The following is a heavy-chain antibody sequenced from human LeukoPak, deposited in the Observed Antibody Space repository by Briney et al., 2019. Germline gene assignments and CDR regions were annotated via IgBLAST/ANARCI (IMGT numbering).Heavy chain of an antibody. J-gene: IGHJ4*02. V-gene: IGHV4-30-2*01. CDR1: GGSISSGGYS. D-gene: IGHD2-2*02. Sequence: PSETLSLTYAVSGGSISSGGYSWSWIRQPPGKGLEWIGYIYHSGSTYYNPSLKSRVTISVDRSKNQFSLKLSSVTAADTAVYYCARGLYSPYFDYWGQGTLVTVSS. CDR2: IYHSGST. CDR3: ARGLYSPYFDY.